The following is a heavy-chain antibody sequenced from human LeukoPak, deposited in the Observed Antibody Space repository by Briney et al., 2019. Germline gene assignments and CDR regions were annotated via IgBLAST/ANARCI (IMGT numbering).Heavy chain of an antibody. V-gene: IGHV3-23*01. CDR3: ATNLTHIASFDY. J-gene: IGHJ4*02. CDR2: ISGSGGST. D-gene: IGHD2-21*01. CDR1: GFTFSSYA. Sequence: PGGSLRLSCAASGFTFSSYAMSWVRQAPGKGLEWVSGISGSGGSTYYADSVKGRFTISRDNSKNTLYLQMNSMRAEDTDVYSCATNLTHIASFDYWGQGTLVTVSS.